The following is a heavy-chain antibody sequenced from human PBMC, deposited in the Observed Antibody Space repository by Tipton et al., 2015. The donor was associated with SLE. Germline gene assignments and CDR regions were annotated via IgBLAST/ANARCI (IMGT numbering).Heavy chain of an antibody. Sequence: QSGAEVKKPGASAKVSCKASGYTFTGYYMHWVRQAPGQGLEWMGWMNPNSGNTGYAQKFQGRVTMTRNTSISTAYMELSSLRSEDTAVYYCARGWEGYWGQGTLVTVSS. CDR2: MNPNSGNT. CDR3: ARGWEGY. J-gene: IGHJ4*02. D-gene: IGHD1-26*01. V-gene: IGHV1-8*02. CDR1: GYTFTGYY.